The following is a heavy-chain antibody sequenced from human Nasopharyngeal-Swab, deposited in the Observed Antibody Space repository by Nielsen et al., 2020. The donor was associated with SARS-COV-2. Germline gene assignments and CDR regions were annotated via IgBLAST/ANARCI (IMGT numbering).Heavy chain of an antibody. CDR3: ARDAAEYFQH. Sequence: GESLKISCAASGFTVSSNYMGWVRQAPGKGLEWVSVIYSGGSTYYADSVKGRFTISRDNSKNTLYLQMNSLRAEDTAVYYCARDAAEYFQHWGQGTLVTVSS. CDR1: GFTVSSNY. CDR2: IYSGGST. J-gene: IGHJ1*01. V-gene: IGHV3-53*01.